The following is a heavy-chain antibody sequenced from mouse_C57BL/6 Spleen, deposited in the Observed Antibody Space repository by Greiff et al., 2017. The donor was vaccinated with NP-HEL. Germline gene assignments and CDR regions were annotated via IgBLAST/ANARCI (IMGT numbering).Heavy chain of an antibody. CDR1: GYTFPSYW. D-gene: IGHD2-2*01. CDR3: ARSAGYEEGYYGMDY. V-gene: IGHV1-55*01. Sequence: QVQLQQPGAELVKPGASVKMSCKASGYTFPSYWITWVKQRPGQGLEWIGDIYPGSGSTNYNEKFKSKATLTVDTSSSTAYMQLSSLTSEDSAVYYCARSAGYEEGYYGMDYWGQGTSVTGS. J-gene: IGHJ4*01. CDR2: IYPGSGST.